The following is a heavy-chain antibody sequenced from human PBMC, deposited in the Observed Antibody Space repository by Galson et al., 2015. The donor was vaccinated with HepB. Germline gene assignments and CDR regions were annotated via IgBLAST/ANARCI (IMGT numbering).Heavy chain of an antibody. D-gene: IGHD3-3*01. CDR2: ISYDGINK. V-gene: IGHV3-30-3*01. J-gene: IGHJ6*02. Sequence: LRLSCAASGFTFSSFPIHWVRQSPGTGLEWVAVISYDGINKYYADSVKGRFTVSRDDSKNTVFLQMNSLTVEDTAVYYCARDLSSGITAFGLGQYHYYAMDVWGQGTTVTVSS. CDR3: ARDLSSGITAFGLGQYHYYAMDV. CDR1: GFTFSSFP.